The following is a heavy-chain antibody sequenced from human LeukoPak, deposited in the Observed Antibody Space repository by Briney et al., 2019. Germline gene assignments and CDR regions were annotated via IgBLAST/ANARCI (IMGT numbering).Heavy chain of an antibody. J-gene: IGHJ4*02. Sequence: ASVKVSCKASGYTFTGYYMHWVRQAPGQGLEWMGWINPNSGGTNYAQKFQGRVTMTRDTSISTAYMELSRLRSDDTAVYYCARAGATDEGPHFDYWGQGTLVTVSS. CDR2: INPNSGGT. D-gene: IGHD1-26*01. CDR1: GYTFTGYY. V-gene: IGHV1-2*02. CDR3: ARAGATDEGPHFDY.